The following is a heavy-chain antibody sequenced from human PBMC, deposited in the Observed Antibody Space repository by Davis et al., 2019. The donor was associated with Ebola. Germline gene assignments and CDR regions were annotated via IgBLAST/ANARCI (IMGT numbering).Heavy chain of an antibody. J-gene: IGHJ4*02. CDR3: ASDGHSSGYLPGY. D-gene: IGHD3-22*01. CDR2: IGNSGKRM. V-gene: IGHV3-48*03. CDR1: GFIFSDYE. Sequence: GESLKISCEASGFIFSDYEMNWVRQTPEKGLEWVAYIGNSGKRMHYADSVRGRFTISRDNDQNSLYLQMNNLRVEDTAVYFCASDGHSSGYLPGYWGQGTLVTVSS.